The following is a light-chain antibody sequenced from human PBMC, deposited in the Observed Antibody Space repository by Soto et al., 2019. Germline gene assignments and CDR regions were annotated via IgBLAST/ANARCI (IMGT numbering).Light chain of an antibody. V-gene: IGLV2-14*03. J-gene: IGLJ2*01. Sequence: QSVLTQPASVSGSPGQSITISCTGTSSDVGGYNYVSWYQQHPGKAPKLMIYDVSNRPSGVSNRFSGSKSGNTASLTISGLQAEDEAHYYCNSYTGSDTLHVVFGGGTKVTVL. CDR2: DVS. CDR3: NSYTGSDTLHVV. CDR1: SSDVGGYNY.